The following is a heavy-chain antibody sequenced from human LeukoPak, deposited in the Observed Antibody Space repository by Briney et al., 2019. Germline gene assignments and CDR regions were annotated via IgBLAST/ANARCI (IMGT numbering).Heavy chain of an antibody. J-gene: IGHJ3*02. Sequence: GRSLRLSCAASGFTFSSFVMQWVRQAPGKGLEWVAVISYDGSNKYYADSVKGRFTISRDNSKNTLYLQMNSLRAEDTAVYYCARQYYDFRAFDIWGQGTMVTVSS. D-gene: IGHD3-3*01. CDR3: ARQYYDFRAFDI. CDR1: GFTFSSFV. CDR2: ISYDGSNK. V-gene: IGHV3-30-3*01.